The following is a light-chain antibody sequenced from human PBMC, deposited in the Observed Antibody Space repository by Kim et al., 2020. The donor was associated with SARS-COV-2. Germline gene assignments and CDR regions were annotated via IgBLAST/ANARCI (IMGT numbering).Light chain of an antibody. J-gene: IGKJ1*01. V-gene: IGKV3-20*01. CDR1: NDNY. CDR2: DAF. CDR3: QQYDTSKT. Sequence: NDNYLAWYQQKPGQAPRPLIYDAFNRATGIPDRFSGSGSGTDFTLTISKLEPEDFAVYYCQQYDTSKTFGQGTRVEI.